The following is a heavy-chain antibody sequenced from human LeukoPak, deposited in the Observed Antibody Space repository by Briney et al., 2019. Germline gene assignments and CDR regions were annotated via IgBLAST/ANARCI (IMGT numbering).Heavy chain of an antibody. V-gene: IGHV3-23*01. CDR1: GFTFSSYA. CDR2: ISGSGGST. D-gene: IGHD6-13*01. Sequence: GGSLRLSCAASGFTFSSYAMSWVRQAPGKGLEWVSAISGSGGSTYYADSVKGRFTISRDNSKNTLYLQMNSLRAEDTAVYYCARGGQSSSWPYYYYYMDVWGKGTTVTVSS. CDR3: ARGGQSSSWPYYYYYMDV. J-gene: IGHJ6*03.